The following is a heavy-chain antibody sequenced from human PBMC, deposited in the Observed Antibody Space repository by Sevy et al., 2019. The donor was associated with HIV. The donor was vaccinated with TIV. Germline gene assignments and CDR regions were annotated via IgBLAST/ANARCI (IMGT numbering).Heavy chain of an antibody. Sequence: GESLKISCKGSGYRFSDYWIGWVRQMPGKGLEWMGIIYPGDSDTTYSPSFRGQVTISVDKSISTAYLQWTSLKASDTAMFYCARGARGTLPSYYYYPMDVWGQGTTVTVSS. CDR1: GYRFSDYW. J-gene: IGHJ6*02. CDR2: IYPGDSDT. V-gene: IGHV5-51*01. CDR3: ARGARGTLPSYYYYPMDV. D-gene: IGHD1-1*01.